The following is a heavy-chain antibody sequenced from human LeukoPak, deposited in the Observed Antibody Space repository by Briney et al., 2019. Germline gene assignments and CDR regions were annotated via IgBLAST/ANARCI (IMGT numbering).Heavy chain of an antibody. CDR3: AKDPISSGWYVRLRPLDY. CDR2: ISGSGGST. CDR1: GFTFSSYA. V-gene: IGHV3-23*01. J-gene: IGHJ4*02. D-gene: IGHD6-19*01. Sequence: GGSLRLSCAASGFTFSSYAMGWVRQAPGKGLEWVSAISGSGGSTYYADSVKGRFTISRDNSKNTLYLQMNSLRAEDTAVYYCAKDPISSGWYVRLRPLDYWGQGTLVTVSS.